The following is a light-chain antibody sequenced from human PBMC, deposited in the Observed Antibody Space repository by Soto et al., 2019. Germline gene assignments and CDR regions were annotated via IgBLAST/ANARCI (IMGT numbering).Light chain of an antibody. CDR3: QQYDTWPLT. CDR1: QRVSSN. V-gene: IGKV3-15*01. CDR2: DAS. J-gene: IGKJ4*01. Sequence: IVMTQSPATLSVSPGERATLSCRASQRVSSNLAWYQQTPGQAPRVVIYDASTRATVIPARLSGSGSGTEFTLTISSLQSEDFAVYYCQQYDTWPLTFGGGTKVDIK.